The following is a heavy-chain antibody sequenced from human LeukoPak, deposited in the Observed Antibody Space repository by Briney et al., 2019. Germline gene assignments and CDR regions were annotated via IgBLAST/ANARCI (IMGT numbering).Heavy chain of an antibody. J-gene: IGHJ4*02. CDR2: IKQDGSEK. D-gene: IGHD3-9*01. CDR3: ARMKGDILTGYYLDY. V-gene: IGHV3-7*01. CDR1: GFIFKDYW. Sequence: GGSLRLSCAASGFIFKDYWMIWVRQAPGKGLEWVANIKQDGSEKYYVDSVRGRFTISRDNAKNTLYLQMNSLRAEDTAVYYCARMKGDILTGYYLDYWGQGTLVTVSS.